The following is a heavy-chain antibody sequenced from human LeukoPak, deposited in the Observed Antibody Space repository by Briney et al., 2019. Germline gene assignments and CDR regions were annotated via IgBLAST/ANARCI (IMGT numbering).Heavy chain of an antibody. CDR3: ASGARLGDAFDI. D-gene: IGHD3-16*01. CDR1: GGSISSGGYS. V-gene: IGHV4-30-2*01. CDR2: IYHSGST. Sequence: SETLSLTCAVFGGSISSGGYSWSWIRQPPGKGLEWIGYIYHSGSTYYNPSLKSRVTISVDRSKNQFSLKLSSVTAADTAVYYCASGARLGDAFDIWGQGTMVTVSS. J-gene: IGHJ3*02.